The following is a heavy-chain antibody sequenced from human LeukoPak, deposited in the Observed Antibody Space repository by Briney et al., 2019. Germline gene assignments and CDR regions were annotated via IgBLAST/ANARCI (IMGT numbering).Heavy chain of an antibody. Sequence: GGSLRLSCEASGLTFSSYEMSWVRQAPGKGLEWVSYISNRGRTIYYADSVKGRFTISRDNAKNSLYLQMNSLRVEDTAVYYCARKFAPGAFDIWGQGTMVNVSS. V-gene: IGHV3-48*03. J-gene: IGHJ3*02. D-gene: IGHD3-10*01. CDR2: ISNRGRTI. CDR1: GLTFSSYE. CDR3: ARKFAPGAFDI.